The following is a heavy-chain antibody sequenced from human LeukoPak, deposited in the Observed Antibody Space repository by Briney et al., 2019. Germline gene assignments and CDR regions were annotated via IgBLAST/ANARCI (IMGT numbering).Heavy chain of an antibody. Sequence: GRSLRLSCAASGFTFSSYGMHWVRQAPGKGLEWVAVIWYDGSNKYYADSVKGRFTISRDNSKNTLYLQMNSLRAEDTAVYYCARWSSSYYYYYYYYMDVWGKGTTVTVSS. V-gene: IGHV3-33*01. CDR1: GFTFSSYG. CDR3: ARWSSSYYYYYYYYMDV. D-gene: IGHD6-6*01. CDR2: IWYDGSNK. J-gene: IGHJ6*03.